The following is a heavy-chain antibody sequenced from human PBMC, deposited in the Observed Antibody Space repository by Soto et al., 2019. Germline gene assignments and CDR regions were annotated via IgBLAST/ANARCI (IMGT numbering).Heavy chain of an antibody. J-gene: IGHJ6*02. V-gene: IGHV3-7*03. CDR3: ARGSGGHNYYYGMDV. Sequence: VSLRLSCTASGFTFSTYWMSWVRQAPGMGLEWVANIGEDGSEKYYVDSVKGRFTISRDNAKNSLYLQMNSLRADDTAVYYCARGSGGHNYYYGMDVWGQGTTVTVSS. CDR2: IGEDGSEK. D-gene: IGHD2-15*01. CDR1: GFTFSTYW.